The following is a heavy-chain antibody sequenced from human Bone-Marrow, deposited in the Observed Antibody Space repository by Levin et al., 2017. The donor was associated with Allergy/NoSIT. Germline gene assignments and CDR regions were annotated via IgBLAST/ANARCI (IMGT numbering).Heavy chain of an antibody. CDR3: ARDGHDSGLSDY. D-gene: IGHD6-19*01. Sequence: ASVKVSCKASGYTFTGYYMHWVRQAPGQGLEWMGRINPNSGGTNYAQKFQGRVTMTRDTSISTAYMELSRLRSDDTAVYYCARDGHDSGLSDYWGQGTLVTVSS. J-gene: IGHJ4*02. V-gene: IGHV1-2*06. CDR2: INPNSGGT. CDR1: GYTFTGYY.